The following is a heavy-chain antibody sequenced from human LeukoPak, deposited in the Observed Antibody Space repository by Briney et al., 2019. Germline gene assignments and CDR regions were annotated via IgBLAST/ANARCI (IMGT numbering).Heavy chain of an antibody. CDR3: ARSTGGWPYFDH. V-gene: IGHV4-59*01. CDR2: IYDSGTT. CDR1: GGSISSNY. D-gene: IGHD6-19*01. Sequence: SETLSLTCTVSGGSISSNYWSWIRQPPGKGLEWIGYIYDSGTTNYNPSLKSRATISEDMSKNQFSLKVRSVTAADTAVYYCARSTGGWPYFDHWGQGILVTVSS. J-gene: IGHJ4*02.